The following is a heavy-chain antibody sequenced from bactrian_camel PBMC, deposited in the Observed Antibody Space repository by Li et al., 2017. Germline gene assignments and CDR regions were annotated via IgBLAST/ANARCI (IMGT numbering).Heavy chain of an antibody. J-gene: IGHJ4*01. V-gene: IGHV3S31*01. Sequence: VQLVESGGGLVQPGGSLRLSCAVSGFTFSNYAMSWVRQAPGKGLEWVSAISNGGSTTYYADSVKGRFTISRDNAKNTLYLQLNSLKTEDTAMYYCAKSGGSWLEYNYWGQWGQGTQVTVS. CDR1: GFTFSNYA. CDR3: AKSGGSWLEYNYWGQ. CDR2: ISNGGSTT. D-gene: IGHD6*01.